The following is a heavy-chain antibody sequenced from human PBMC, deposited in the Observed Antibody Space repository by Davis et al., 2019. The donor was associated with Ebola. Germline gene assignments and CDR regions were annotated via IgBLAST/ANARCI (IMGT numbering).Heavy chain of an antibody. CDR3: ARDVGVEFDY. Sequence: GESLKISCAASGFTFSSYSMNWVRQAPGKGLEWVSSISSSSSYIYYADSVKGRFTISRDNAKNSLYLQMNSLRAEDTAVYYCARDVGVEFDYWGQGALVTVSS. D-gene: IGHD3-10*01. J-gene: IGHJ4*02. CDR2: ISSSSSYI. CDR1: GFTFSSYS. V-gene: IGHV3-21*01.